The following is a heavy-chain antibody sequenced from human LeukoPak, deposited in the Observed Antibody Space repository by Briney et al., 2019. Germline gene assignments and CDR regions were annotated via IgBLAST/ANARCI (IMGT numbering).Heavy chain of an antibody. V-gene: IGHV1-2*06. CDR1: GYTFTGYY. CDR3: AAGYCSGGICHKY. Sequence: ASVKVSCKASGYTFTGYYMHWVRQAPGQGLEWMGRINPNSGGTNYAQKFQGRVTMTRDTSISTAYMELSRLRSDDTAVYYCAAGYCSGGICHKYWGQGTLVTVSS. J-gene: IGHJ4*02. CDR2: INPNSGGT. D-gene: IGHD2-15*01.